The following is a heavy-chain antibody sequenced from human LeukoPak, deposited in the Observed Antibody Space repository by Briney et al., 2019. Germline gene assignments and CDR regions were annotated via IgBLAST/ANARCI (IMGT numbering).Heavy chain of an antibody. Sequence: PGGSLRLSCTASGFPFRVRWMHWVRQAPGKGLVWISLIKKDGFFSTYADSVKGRFTISRDNGKNSLYLQMNSLRADDTATYYCARDRAPVARTGGMDVWGQGTTVTVSS. CDR1: GFPFRVRW. CDR2: IKKDGFFS. V-gene: IGHV3-74*03. J-gene: IGHJ6*02. CDR3: ARDRAPVARTGGMDV. D-gene: IGHD5-12*01.